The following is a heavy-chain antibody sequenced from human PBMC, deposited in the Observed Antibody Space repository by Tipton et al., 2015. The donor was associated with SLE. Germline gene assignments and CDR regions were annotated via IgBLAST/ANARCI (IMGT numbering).Heavy chain of an antibody. CDR1: GGSISSYY. J-gene: IGHJ6*04. V-gene: IGHV4-59*01. CDR2: IYYSGST. D-gene: IGHD3-3*01. Sequence: TLSLTCTVSGGSISSYYWSWIRQPPGKGLEWIGYIYYSGSTNYNPSLKSRVTISVDTSKNQFSLKLSSVTAADTAVYYCARDFQHVWSGYSAWGKGTTVTVSS. CDR3: ARDFQHVWSGYSA.